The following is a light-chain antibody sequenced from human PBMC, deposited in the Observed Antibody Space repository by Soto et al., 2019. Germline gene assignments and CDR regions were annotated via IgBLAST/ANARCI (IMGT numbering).Light chain of an antibody. V-gene: IGKV1-39*01. CDR3: QQSYSTPIT. J-gene: IGKJ5*01. CDR2: AAS. Sequence: DIQMNQSPSTLSSSVEDRVNITCRASQSISSYLNWYQQKPGKAPKLLIYAASSLQSGVPSRFSGSGSGTDFTLTISSLQPEDFATYYCQQSYSTPITFGQGTRLEIK. CDR1: QSISSY.